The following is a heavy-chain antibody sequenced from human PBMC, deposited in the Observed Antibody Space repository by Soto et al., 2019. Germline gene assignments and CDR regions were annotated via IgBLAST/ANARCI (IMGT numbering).Heavy chain of an antibody. Sequence: EVQLVESGGGLVKPGGSLRLSCAASGFTFSSYSMNWVRQAPGKGLEWVSSISSSSSYIYYADSVKGRFTISRDNVKNSLYLQMNSLRAEDTAVYYCARGYTYYAILTGPFDYWGQGTLVTVSS. CDR1: GFTFSSYS. D-gene: IGHD3-9*01. CDR2: ISSSSSYI. CDR3: ARGYTYYAILTGPFDY. J-gene: IGHJ4*02. V-gene: IGHV3-21*01.